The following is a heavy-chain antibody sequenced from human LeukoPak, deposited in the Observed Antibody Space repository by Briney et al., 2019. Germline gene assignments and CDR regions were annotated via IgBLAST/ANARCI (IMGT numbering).Heavy chain of an antibody. CDR3: ARPLMYYYGSETYFWFDP. V-gene: IGHV4-4*02. CDR2: IYHSGST. Sequence: SETLSLTCAVSGGSISSSNWWSWVREPPGKGLGWIGEIYHSGSTNYNPSLKSRVTISVDTSKNQFSLKLSSVTAADTAVYYCARPLMYYYGSETYFWFDPWGQGTLVTVSS. J-gene: IGHJ5*02. CDR1: GGSISSSNW. D-gene: IGHD3-10*01.